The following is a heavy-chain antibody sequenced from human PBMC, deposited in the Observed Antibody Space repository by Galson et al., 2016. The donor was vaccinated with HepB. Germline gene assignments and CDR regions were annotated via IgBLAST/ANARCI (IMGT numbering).Heavy chain of an antibody. V-gene: IGHV3-48*03. Sequence: SLRLSCAASGFTSMSYNMNWVRQAPGKGPEWISYISATGTTIEYADSEKGRFTISRDNAKNSLYLQMNSLRAEDTAVYYCARHSRATFGEPNWFDPWGQGTLVTVSS. D-gene: IGHD3-3*01. J-gene: IGHJ5*02. CDR2: ISATGTTI. CDR1: GFTSMSYN. CDR3: ARHSRATFGEPNWFDP.